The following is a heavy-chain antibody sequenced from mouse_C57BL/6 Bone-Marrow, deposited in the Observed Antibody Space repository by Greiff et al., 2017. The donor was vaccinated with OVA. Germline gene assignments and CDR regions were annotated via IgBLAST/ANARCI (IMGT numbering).Heavy chain of an antibody. CDR1: GIDFSRYW. V-gene: IGHV4-1*01. J-gene: IGHJ1*03. CDR2: INPDSSTI. CDR3: ARPGLYYGSSYDWYFDV. Sequence: EVKVIESGGGLVQPGGSLKLSCAASGIDFSRYWMSWVRRAPGQGLEWIGEINPDSSTINYAPSLKDKFIISRDNAKNTLYLQMSKVRSEDTALYYCARPGLYYGSSYDWYFDVWGTGTTVTVSS. D-gene: IGHD1-1*01.